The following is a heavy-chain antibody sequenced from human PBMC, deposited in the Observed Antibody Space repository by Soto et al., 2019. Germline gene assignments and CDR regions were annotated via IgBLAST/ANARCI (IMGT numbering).Heavy chain of an antibody. D-gene: IGHD2-2*03. CDR2: ISGSGGST. Sequence: GGSLRLSCAASGFTFRSYAMSWVRQAPGKGLEWVSAISGSGGSTYYADSVKGRFSISRDNSKNTLCLEMNSLRAEDTAVYYCAKPRVGYYYYGMDGWGQGTTVTVSS. CDR1: GFTFRSYA. CDR3: AKPRVGYYYYGMDG. V-gene: IGHV3-23*01. J-gene: IGHJ6*02.